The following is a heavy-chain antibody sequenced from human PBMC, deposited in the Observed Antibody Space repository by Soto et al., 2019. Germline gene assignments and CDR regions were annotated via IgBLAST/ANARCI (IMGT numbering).Heavy chain of an antibody. Sequence: SETLSLTCTVSGGSISSGGYYWSWIRQHPGKGLEWIGYIYYSGSTNYNPSLKSRVTISVDTSKNQFSLKLSSVTAADTAVYYCARTMRVGYGDINWFDPWGQGTLVTVSS. J-gene: IGHJ5*02. V-gene: IGHV4-61*08. CDR1: GGSISSGGYY. CDR3: ARTMRVGYGDINWFDP. D-gene: IGHD4-17*01. CDR2: IYYSGST.